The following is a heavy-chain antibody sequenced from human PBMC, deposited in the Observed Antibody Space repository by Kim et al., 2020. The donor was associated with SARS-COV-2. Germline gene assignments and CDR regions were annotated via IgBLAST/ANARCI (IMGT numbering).Heavy chain of an antibody. CDR2: IYRGGST. CDR3: AREVDWQRLRDYCGMDV. J-gene: IGHJ6*02. Sequence: GGSLRLSCAASGFLVSSNHISWVRQAPGKGLEWVSVIYRGGSTYYVDSVKGRFTISRDNSKNTVYLQMSSLRAEDTAVYYCAREVDWQRLRDYCGMDVWGQGTTVIVS. CDR1: GFLVSSNH. D-gene: IGHD4-17*01. V-gene: IGHV3-53*01.